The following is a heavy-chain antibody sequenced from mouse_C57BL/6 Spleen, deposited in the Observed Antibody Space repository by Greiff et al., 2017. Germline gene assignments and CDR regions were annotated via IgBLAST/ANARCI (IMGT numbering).Heavy chain of an antibody. Sequence: QVQLKQSGAELARPGASVKMSCKASGYTFTSYTMHWVKQRPGQGLEWIGYINPSSGYSKYNQKFKDKATLTADTSSSPAYMQLSSLTSEDSAVYYCARGAPSTTVEAMDYWGQGTSVTVSS. CDR1: GYTFTSYT. D-gene: IGHD1-1*01. J-gene: IGHJ4*01. V-gene: IGHV1-4*01. CDR3: ARGAPSTTVEAMDY. CDR2: INPSSGYS.